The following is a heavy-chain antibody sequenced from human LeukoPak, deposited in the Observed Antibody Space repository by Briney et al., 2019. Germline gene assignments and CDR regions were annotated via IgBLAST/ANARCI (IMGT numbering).Heavy chain of an antibody. CDR3: ARGDGSGSYDY. V-gene: IGHV4-30-2*01. D-gene: IGHD3-10*01. J-gene: IGHJ4*02. CDR1: GGSISSGGYS. Sequence: SETLSLTCAVSGGSISSGGYSWSWIRQPPGKGLEWIGYIYHSGSTYYNPSLKSRVTISVDRSKNQFSLKLSSVTAADTAVYYCARGDGSGSYDYWGQGTLVTVSS. CDR2: IYHSGST.